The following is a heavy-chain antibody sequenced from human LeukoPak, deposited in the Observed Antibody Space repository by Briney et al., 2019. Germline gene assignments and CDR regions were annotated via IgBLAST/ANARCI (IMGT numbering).Heavy chain of an antibody. Sequence: SETLSLTCAVYGGSFSVYYWSWIRQPPGKGLEWIGEINHSGSTNYNPSLKSRVTISVDTSKNQFSLKLSSVTAADTAVYYCARGPSITGTTIDPTNFDYWGQGTLVTVSS. CDR2: INHSGST. CDR1: GGSFSVYY. CDR3: ARGPSITGTTIDPTNFDY. J-gene: IGHJ4*02. D-gene: IGHD1-20*01. V-gene: IGHV4-34*01.